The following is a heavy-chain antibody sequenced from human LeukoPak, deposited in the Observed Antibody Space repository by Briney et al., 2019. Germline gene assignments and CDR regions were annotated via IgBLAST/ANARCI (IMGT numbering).Heavy chain of an antibody. V-gene: IGHV1-18*01. CDR1: GYTFTSYG. Sequence: ASVKVSCKASGYTFTSYGISWVRQAPGQGLEWMGWISAYNGNTNYAQKLQGRVTMTTDTSTSTAYMELRSLRSDDTAVYYCARDGEDYYDSSGTEFDYWGQGTLVTVSS. CDR3: ARDGEDYYDSSGTEFDY. CDR2: ISAYNGNT. D-gene: IGHD3-22*01. J-gene: IGHJ4*02.